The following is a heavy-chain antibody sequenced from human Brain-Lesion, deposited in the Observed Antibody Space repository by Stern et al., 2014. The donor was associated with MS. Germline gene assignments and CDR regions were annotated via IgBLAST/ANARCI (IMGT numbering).Heavy chain of an antibody. J-gene: IGHJ3*02. V-gene: IGHV4-4*02. D-gene: IGHD1-14*01. CDR3: ARELPDLNAFDI. CDR2: NPHSGGT. Sequence: QVQLVQSGPGLVKPSGTLSLTCAVSGGSISSSNWWRLVRESPGKGQGRVGGNPHSGGTKYSPSFESPGNLTRDKSQHQCSLDLTYVTAADTAVYYCARELPDLNAFDIWGQGTMVTVSS. CDR1: GGSISSSNW.